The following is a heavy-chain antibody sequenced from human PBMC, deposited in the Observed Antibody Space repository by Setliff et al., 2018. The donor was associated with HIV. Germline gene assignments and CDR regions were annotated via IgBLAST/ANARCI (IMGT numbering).Heavy chain of an antibody. J-gene: IGHJ6*03. V-gene: IGHV4-61*01. Sequence: PSETLSLTCTVSGGSVSNDSYYWSWIRLPPGRGLEWIGYIFYSGSTNYNPSLKSRVTISVDTSKNQFSLKLSSVTAADTAVYYCARAGCSSTSCYSLGYYYMDVWGKGTTV. CDR2: IFYSGST. D-gene: IGHD2-2*01. CDR1: GGSVSNDSYY. CDR3: ARAGCSSTSCYSLGYYYMDV.